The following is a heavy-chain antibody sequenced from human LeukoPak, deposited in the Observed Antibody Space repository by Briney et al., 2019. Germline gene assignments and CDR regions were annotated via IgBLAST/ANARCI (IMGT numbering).Heavy chain of an antibody. CDR3: ARSIYSGTSNFDY. Sequence: SETLSLTCTVSGASISSYYWSWIRQPPGEGLEWIGHIYYSGSTNYNPSLQSRVTISIDTSKNQFSLKLSSVTAADTAVYYCARSIYSGTSNFDYWGQGTLVTVSS. J-gene: IGHJ4*02. CDR1: GASISSYY. V-gene: IGHV4-59*01. CDR2: IYYSGST. D-gene: IGHD1-26*01.